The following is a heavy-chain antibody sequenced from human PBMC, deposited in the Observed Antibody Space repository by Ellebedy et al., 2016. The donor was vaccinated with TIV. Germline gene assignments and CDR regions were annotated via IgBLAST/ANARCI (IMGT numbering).Heavy chain of an antibody. V-gene: IGHV4-34*01. J-gene: IGHJ4*02. Sequence: SETLSLTCAVYGGPLTGFYWSWVRQSPRKGLEWIGEVHHTGRTNYNSSLRSRVALSLDASKNQFSLKLTSVIAADSAVYYCARSYSDIRNKYGSGSFDYWGQGTLVTVSS. CDR1: GGPLTGFY. CDR3: ARSYSDIRNKYGSGSFDY. D-gene: IGHD3-10*01. CDR2: VHHTGRT.